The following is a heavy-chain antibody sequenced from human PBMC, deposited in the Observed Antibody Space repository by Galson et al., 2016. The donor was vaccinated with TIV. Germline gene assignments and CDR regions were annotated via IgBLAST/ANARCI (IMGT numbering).Heavy chain of an antibody. Sequence: CAISGDSVSSHSAAWNWIRQSPSRGLEWLGRTYYRSKWYNDYALSVKSRITINPDTSKNQVSLQLHSVTPEDTAVYYCARATPSVFGVVMTLDYWGQETLVTVSS. D-gene: IGHD3-3*01. V-gene: IGHV6-1*01. CDR3: ARATPSVFGVVMTLDY. CDR2: TYYRSKWYN. J-gene: IGHJ4*02. CDR1: GDSVSSHSAA.